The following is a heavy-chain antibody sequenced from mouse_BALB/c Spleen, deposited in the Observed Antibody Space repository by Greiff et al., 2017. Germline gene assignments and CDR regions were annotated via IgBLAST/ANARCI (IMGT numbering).Heavy chain of an antibody. CDR2: IDPYYGGN. D-gene: IGHD4-1*01. V-gene: IGHV1S135*01. CDR3: AGSVGRRAMDY. CDR1: GYSFTGYN. Sequence: EVKLQQSGPELVKPGESLKLSCKASGYSFTGYNMNWVKQSNGKSLEWIGNIDPYYGGNSYNQKFMVNTTLTVDTSTSTAYMQLTSLASADSAVCYCAGSVGRRAMDYWGQGTSVTVSS. J-gene: IGHJ4*01.